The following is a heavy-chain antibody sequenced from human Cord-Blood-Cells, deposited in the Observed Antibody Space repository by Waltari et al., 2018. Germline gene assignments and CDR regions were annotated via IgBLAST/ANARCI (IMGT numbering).Heavy chain of an antibody. V-gene: IGHV3-23*01. D-gene: IGHD6-19*01. CDR1: GFPFARFA. Sequence: EVQLLESGGGLVRPGGSLGLPLAASGFPFARFALRWVRQAPGKGLEWVSAISGSGGSTYYADSVKGRFTISRDNSKNTLYLQMNSLRAEDTAVYYCAKGSGLVDYWGQGTLVTVSS. J-gene: IGHJ4*02. CDR2: ISGSGGST. CDR3: AKGSGLVDY.